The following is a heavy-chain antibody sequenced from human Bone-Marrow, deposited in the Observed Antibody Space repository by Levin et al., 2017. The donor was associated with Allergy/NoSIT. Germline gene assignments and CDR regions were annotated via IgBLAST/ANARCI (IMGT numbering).Heavy chain of an antibody. D-gene: IGHD2-2*01. J-gene: IGHJ6*03. V-gene: IGHV4-34*01. CDR2: INHSGST. Sequence: SQTLSLTCAVYGGSFRGYYWSWIRQPPGKGLEWIGEINHSGSTNYNPSLKSLVTISVDTSKNQFSLKLSSVTAADTAVYYCARGLLDRRAAMGLGSNKYSYFYMDVWGEGTSVTVSS. CDR3: ARGLLDRRAAMGLGSNKYSYFYMDV. CDR1: GGSFRGYY.